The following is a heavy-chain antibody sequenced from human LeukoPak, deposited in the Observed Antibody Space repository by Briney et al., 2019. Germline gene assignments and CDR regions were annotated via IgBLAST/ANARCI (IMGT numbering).Heavy chain of an antibody. D-gene: IGHD3-10*01. CDR3: AFQGGSGSHPTYYYYMDV. J-gene: IGHJ6*03. CDR1: GGTFSSYD. CDR2: IIPIFGTA. Sequence: ASVKVSCKASGGTFSSYDISWVRQAPGQGLEWMGGIIPIFGTANYAQKFQGRVTITTDESTSTAYMELSSLRSEDTAVYYCAFQGGSGSHPTYYYYMDVWGKGTTVTVSS. V-gene: IGHV1-69*05.